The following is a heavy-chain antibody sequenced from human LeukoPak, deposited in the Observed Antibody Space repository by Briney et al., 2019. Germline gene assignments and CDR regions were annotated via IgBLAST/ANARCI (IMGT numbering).Heavy chain of an antibody. CDR1: GFTFSDYY. V-gene: IGHV3-11*01. Sequence: GGSLRLSCAASGFTFSDYYMSWIRQAPGKGLEWVSYISNSGYTIYYADSVKGRFTISRDNAKNSLYLQMNSLRAEDTAVYYCARRGSSGWYVVSWGQGALVTVSS. CDR3: ARRGSSGWYVVS. D-gene: IGHD6-19*01. CDR2: ISNSGYTI. J-gene: IGHJ5*01.